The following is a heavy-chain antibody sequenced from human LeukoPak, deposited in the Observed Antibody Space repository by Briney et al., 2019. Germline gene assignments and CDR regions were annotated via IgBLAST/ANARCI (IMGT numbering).Heavy chain of an antibody. CDR1: GFTFDDYA. J-gene: IGHJ5*02. CDR3: AKDPTYDFWSGYLRGKNWFDP. V-gene: IGHV3-43*02. D-gene: IGHD3-3*01. CDR2: ISGDGGST. Sequence: GGSLRLSCAASGFTFDDYAMHWVRQAPGKGLEWVSLISGDGGSTYYADSVKGRFTISRDNSKNSLYLQMNSLRTEDTALYYCAKDPTYDFWSGYLRGKNWFDPWGQGTLVTLSS.